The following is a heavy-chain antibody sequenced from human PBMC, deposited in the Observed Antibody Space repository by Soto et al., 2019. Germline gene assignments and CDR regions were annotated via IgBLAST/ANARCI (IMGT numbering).Heavy chain of an antibody. J-gene: IGHJ5*02. CDR1: GYTFTSYD. CDR2: KNPNSGNT. Sequence: GASVKVSCKASGYTFTSYDINWVRQATGQGLEWMGWKNPNSGNTGYAQKFQGRVTMTRNTSISTAYMELSSLRSEDTAVYYCARGVKYQLLTNNWFDPWGQGTPVTVSS. V-gene: IGHV1-8*01. D-gene: IGHD2-2*01. CDR3: ARGVKYQLLTNNWFDP.